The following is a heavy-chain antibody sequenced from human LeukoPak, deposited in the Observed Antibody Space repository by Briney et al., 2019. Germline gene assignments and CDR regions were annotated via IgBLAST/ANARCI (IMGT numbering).Heavy chain of an antibody. CDR1: GGSVSDYY. J-gene: IGHJ4*02. CDR3: ASRKLGNDY. CDR2: IYYAGT. D-gene: IGHD7-27*01. V-gene: IGHV4-59*02. Sequence: SETLSLTCTVSGGSVSDYYWSWIRQSPGKGLEWIGYIYYAGTSYNPSLKSRVTISADTSKNQFSLNLSSVTAADTAVYYCASRKLGNDYWGQGTLVTVSS.